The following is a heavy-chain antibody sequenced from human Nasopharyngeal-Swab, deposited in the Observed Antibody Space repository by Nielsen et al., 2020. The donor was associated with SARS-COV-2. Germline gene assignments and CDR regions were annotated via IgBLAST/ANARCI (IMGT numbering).Heavy chain of an antibody. CDR3: ARWRGSTTWYFDY. CDR1: GFTFSTYS. J-gene: IGHJ4*02. D-gene: IGHD2-2*01. CDR2: ISVSSLTT. Sequence: GESLKISCAASGFTFSTYSMIWVRQAPGKGPEWLSYISVSSLTTYYADSVKGRFTISRDNAKNTLYLQINSLRVEDTAVYYCARWRGSTTWYFDYWGQGTLVTVSS. V-gene: IGHV3-48*04.